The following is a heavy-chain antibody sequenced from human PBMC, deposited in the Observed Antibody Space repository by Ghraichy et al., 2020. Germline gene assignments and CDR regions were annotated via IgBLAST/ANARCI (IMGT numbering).Heavy chain of an antibody. Sequence: GESLNISCAASGFTFSSYAMSWVRQAPGKGLEWVSGISGSGGSTYYADSVKGRVTISRDNSKNTLYLQMNSLRAEDTALYYCAKDRPYSTGWYFYFDSWGQGTLLTVSS. CDR3: AKDRPYSTGWYFYFDS. D-gene: IGHD6-19*01. CDR2: ISGSGGST. J-gene: IGHJ4*02. V-gene: IGHV3-23*01. CDR1: GFTFSSYA.